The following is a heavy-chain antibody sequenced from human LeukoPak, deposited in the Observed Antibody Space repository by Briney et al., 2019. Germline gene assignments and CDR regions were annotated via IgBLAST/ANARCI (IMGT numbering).Heavy chain of an antibody. J-gene: IGHJ4*02. CDR3: VRHYASGQDY. CDR1: GYTFTSYW. V-gene: IGHV5-10-1*01. Sequence: GESLKISCNASGYTFTSYWISCVRHTPGKGLEWMARIDPRDSFTRYGPSFQGHVTISSDKSINTAYLHWSSLKASDTATYYCVRHYASGQDYWGQGTLVTVS. D-gene: IGHD3-10*01. CDR2: IDPRDSFT.